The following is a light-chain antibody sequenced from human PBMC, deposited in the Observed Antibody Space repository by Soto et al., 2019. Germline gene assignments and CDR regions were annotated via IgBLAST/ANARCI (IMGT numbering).Light chain of an antibody. J-gene: IGKJ1*01. CDR3: LQDYTYPWT. CDR2: AAS. CDR1: QGIRND. Sequence: AIQMTQSPSSLSASVGDRVTITCRASQGIRNDLGWYRQIPGKAPKLLIFAASTLQSGVPSRFSGSGFGTEFTLTINSLQAEDFATYYCLQDYTYPWTFGQGTKVEIK. V-gene: IGKV1-6*01.